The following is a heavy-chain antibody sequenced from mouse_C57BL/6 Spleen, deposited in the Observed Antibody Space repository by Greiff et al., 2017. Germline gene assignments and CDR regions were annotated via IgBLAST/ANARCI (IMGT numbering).Heavy chain of an antibody. CDR1: GYSITSDY. CDR2: ISYSGST. CDR3: ARSLITAVVAAYWYFDV. J-gene: IGHJ1*03. V-gene: IGHV3-8*01. Sequence: EVKLVESGPGLAKPSQTLSLTCSVTGYSITSDYWNWIRKFPGNKLEYMGYISYSGSTYYNPSLKSRISITRDTSKNQYYLQLNSVTTEDTATYYCARSLITAVVAAYWYFDVWGTGTTVTVSS. D-gene: IGHD1-1*01.